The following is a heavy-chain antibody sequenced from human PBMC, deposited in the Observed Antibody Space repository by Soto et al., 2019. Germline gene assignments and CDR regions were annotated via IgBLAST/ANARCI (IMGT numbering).Heavy chain of an antibody. CDR2: IYYGRAP. V-gene: IGHV4-39*01. CDR3: ARLRTTRGFDY. D-gene: IGHD2-2*01. Sequence: QLQLQESGPGLVKPSETLSLTCTVSGGSIDSSNYLWGWIRQPPGKGLEWIGNIYYGRAPYYNPSLQSRVAMSADTSKNQFALEVRSVTAADTAVYFCARLRTTRGFDYWGQGTLVTVSS. CDR1: GGSIDSSNYL. J-gene: IGHJ4*02.